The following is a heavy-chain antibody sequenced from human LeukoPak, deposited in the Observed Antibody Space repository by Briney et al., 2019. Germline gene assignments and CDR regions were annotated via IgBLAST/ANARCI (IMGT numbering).Heavy chain of an antibody. V-gene: IGHV4-59*08. CDR1: SGSISSYY. CDR3: ARPNRRGGVDNWFDP. D-gene: IGHD2-21*01. Sequence: SETLSLTCTVSSGSISSYYWSWIRQPPGKGLEWIGYIYYSGSTNYNPSLKSRVTISVDTSKNQFSLKLSSVTAADTAVYYCARPNRRGGVDNWFDPWGQGTLVTVSS. CDR2: IYYSGST. J-gene: IGHJ5*02.